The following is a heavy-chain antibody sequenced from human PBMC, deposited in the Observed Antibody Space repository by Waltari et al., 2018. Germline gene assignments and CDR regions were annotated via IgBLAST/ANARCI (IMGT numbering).Heavy chain of an antibody. Sequence: EVQLVESGGGLVQPGRSLRLSCAASGFTFDDYAMHWVRQAPVKGLGWVSGINLKSGNMAYADSVKGRFTISRDNAKNSLYLQMNSLRAEDTALYYCAKDGGDGYNTRGFDYWGQGTLVTVSS. J-gene: IGHJ4*02. CDR3: AKDGGDGYNTRGFDY. CDR1: GFTFDDYA. CDR2: INLKSGNM. D-gene: IGHD3-16*01. V-gene: IGHV3-9*01.